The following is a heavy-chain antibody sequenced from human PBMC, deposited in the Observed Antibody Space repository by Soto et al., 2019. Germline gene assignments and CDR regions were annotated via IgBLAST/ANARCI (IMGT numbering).Heavy chain of an antibody. CDR2: IDPSDSYT. CDR1: GYSFTSYW. Sequence: GESLKISCKGSGYSFTSYWISWGRQMPGKGLEWMGRIDPSDSYTNYSPSFQGHVTISADKSISTAYLQWSSLKASDTAMYYCARLESSSSAYYYYGMDVWGQGTTVT. D-gene: IGHD6-6*01. CDR3: ARLESSSSAYYYYGMDV. V-gene: IGHV5-10-1*01. J-gene: IGHJ6*02.